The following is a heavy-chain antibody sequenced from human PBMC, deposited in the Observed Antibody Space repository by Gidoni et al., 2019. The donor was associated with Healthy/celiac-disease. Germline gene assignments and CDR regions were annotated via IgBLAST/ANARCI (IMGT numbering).Heavy chain of an antibody. J-gene: IGHJ6*03. Sequence: EVQLVESGGGLVQPGGSLKLSCAASGSPFSGSAMHWVRQASGKGLEWVGRIRSKANSYATAYAASVKGRFTISRDDSKNTAYLQMNSLKTEDTAVYYCTRHLRGGSWHTYYMDVWGKGTTVTVSS. CDR3: TRHLRGGSWHTYYMDV. V-gene: IGHV3-73*02. D-gene: IGHD2-15*01. CDR1: GSPFSGSA. CDR2: IRSKANSYAT.